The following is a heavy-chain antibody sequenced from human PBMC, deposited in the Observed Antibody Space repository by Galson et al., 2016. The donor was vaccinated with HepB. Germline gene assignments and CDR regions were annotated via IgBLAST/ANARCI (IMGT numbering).Heavy chain of an antibody. D-gene: IGHD6-13*01. Sequence: SLRLSCAASGFTFSNCGIHWVRQVSGKGLEWVAVMAFDGSDKYYTDSVRGRFTISRDNSNNTLYLQMNSLRAEDTAVYYCAKDRTPGTIATTASRSGVDVWGQGATVSVSS. CDR2: MAFDGSDK. CDR1: GFTFSNCG. CDR3: AKDRTPGTIATTASRSGVDV. V-gene: IGHV3-30*18. J-gene: IGHJ6*02.